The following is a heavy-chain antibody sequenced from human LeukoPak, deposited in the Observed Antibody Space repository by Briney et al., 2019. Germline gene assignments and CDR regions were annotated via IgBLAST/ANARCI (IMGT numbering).Heavy chain of an antibody. CDR1: GYSISSGYC. D-gene: IGHD3-10*01. J-gene: IGHJ4*02. CDR2: IYHSGST. CDR3: ARGPGSRGG. Sequence: SETLSLTCTVSGYSISSGYCWGWIRQPPGKGLEWIGSIYHSGSTYYNPSLKSRVTISVDTSKNQLSLKLSSVTAADTAVCYCARGPGSRGGWGQGTLVTVSS. V-gene: IGHV4-38-2*02.